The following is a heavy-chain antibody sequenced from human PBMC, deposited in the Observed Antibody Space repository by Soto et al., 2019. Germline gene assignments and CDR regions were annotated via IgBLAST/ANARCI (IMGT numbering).Heavy chain of an antibody. CDR1: GGSIDNYY. V-gene: IGHV4-59*01. J-gene: IGHJ5*02. Sequence: SETLSLTCTVSGGSIDNYYWSWSRQAPGKGLEWIVYIYHNGVINYNPSLKSRVTITIDRSKTHFSLKLTSVTAADTAIYYCARGPSSSLVMPWFDPWGPGTLVTVSS. D-gene: IGHD2-2*01. CDR3: ARGPSSSLVMPWFDP. CDR2: IYHNGVI.